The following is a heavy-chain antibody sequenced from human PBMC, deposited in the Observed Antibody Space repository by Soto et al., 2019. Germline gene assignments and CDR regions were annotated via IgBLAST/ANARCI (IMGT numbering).Heavy chain of an antibody. J-gene: IGHJ4*02. CDR3: AHTSGGGNSACFHY. CDR2: IYWDDDK. V-gene: IGHV2-5*02. Sequence: QITLKESGPTLVKPTQTLTLTCTFSGFSLSTSRVGVGWIRQPPGKALEWLALIYWDDDKRYSPSLKSRLTITKDTSKNQVVLTMTNTDPVDTATYYCAHTSGGGNSACFHYWGQGTLVTVSS. CDR1: GFSLSTSRVG. D-gene: IGHD2-21*02.